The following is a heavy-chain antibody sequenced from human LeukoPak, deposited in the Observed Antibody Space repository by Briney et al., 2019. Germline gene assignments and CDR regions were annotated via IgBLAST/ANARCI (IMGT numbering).Heavy chain of an antibody. Sequence: ASETLSLTCTVSGGSITSYYWSWIRQTPGKGLEWIGYIYYSGSTNYNPSLKSRVTISVDTSKNQFSLKLSSVTAADTAVYYCARLCGSGWSCFDYWGRGTLATVSS. CDR3: ARLCGSGWSCFDY. CDR2: IYYSGST. D-gene: IGHD6-19*01. J-gene: IGHJ4*02. CDR1: GGSITSYY. V-gene: IGHV4-59*08.